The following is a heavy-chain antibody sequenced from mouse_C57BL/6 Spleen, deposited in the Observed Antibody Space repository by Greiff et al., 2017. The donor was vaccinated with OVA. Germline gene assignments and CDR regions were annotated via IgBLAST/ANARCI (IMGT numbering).Heavy chain of an antibody. V-gene: IGHV1-82*01. D-gene: IGHD1-1*01. CDR3: AHGSEAY. J-gene: IGHJ3*01. CDR2: IYPGDGDT. Sequence: VQLQQSGTELVKPGASVKISCKASGYAFSSSWMNWVKQRPGKGLEWIGRIYPGDGDTNYNGKFKGKATLTADKSSSTAYMQLSSLTSEDSAVYFCAHGSEAYWGQGTLVTVSA. CDR1: GYAFSSSW.